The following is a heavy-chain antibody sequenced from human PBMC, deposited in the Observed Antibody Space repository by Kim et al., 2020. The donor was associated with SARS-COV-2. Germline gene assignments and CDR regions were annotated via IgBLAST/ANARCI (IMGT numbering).Heavy chain of an antibody. J-gene: IGHJ6*03. CDR3: ARDYGDYYTDYYYYMDV. Sequence: KDRFTNSRDNSKNTLYLQMNSLRAEDTAVYYCARDYGDYYTDYYYYMDVWGKGTTVTVSS. V-gene: IGHV3-30*07. D-gene: IGHD4-17*01.